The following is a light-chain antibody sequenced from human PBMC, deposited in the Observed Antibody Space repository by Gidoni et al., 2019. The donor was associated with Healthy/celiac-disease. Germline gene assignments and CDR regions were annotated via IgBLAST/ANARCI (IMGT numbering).Light chain of an antibody. V-gene: IGLV2-8*01. CDR3: SSYAGSNNLGV. Sequence: QSARTQPPSASGSPGQSVTISCTGTSSDVGAYTYVSWYQQHPGKAPKLMIYEVSKRPSGVPDRFSGSKSGNTASLTVSGLQAEDEADYYCSSYAGSNNLGVFGTGTKVTVL. CDR1: SSDVGAYTY. CDR2: EVS. J-gene: IGLJ1*01.